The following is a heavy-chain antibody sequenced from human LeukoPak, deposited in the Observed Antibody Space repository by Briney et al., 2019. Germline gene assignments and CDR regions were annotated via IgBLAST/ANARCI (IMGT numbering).Heavy chain of an antibody. CDR3: AREVITMVRGRRMDV. D-gene: IGHD3-10*01. J-gene: IGHJ6*04. CDR2: ISYDGSNK. Sequence: PGRSLRLSCAASGFTFSSYAMHWVRQAPGKGLEWVAVISYDGSNKYYADSVKGRFTIPRDNSKNTLYLQMNSLRAEDTAVYYCAREVITMVRGRRMDVWGKGTTVTVSS. CDR1: GFTFSSYA. V-gene: IGHV3-30*04.